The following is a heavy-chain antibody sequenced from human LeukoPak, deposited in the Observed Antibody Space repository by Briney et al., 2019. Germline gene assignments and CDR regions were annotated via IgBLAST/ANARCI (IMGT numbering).Heavy chain of an antibody. CDR3: ARGAYYYED. CDR2: VSSEGKST. Sequence: GGSLRLSCAASGFTFSSYWMHWVRQAPGKGLEWVSRVSSEGKSTSFADSVKGRFTISRDNAKNSLYLQMNSLRAEDTAVYYCARGAYYYEDWGQGTLVTVSS. J-gene: IGHJ4*02. CDR1: GFTFSSYW. V-gene: IGHV3-74*01. D-gene: IGHD3-22*01.